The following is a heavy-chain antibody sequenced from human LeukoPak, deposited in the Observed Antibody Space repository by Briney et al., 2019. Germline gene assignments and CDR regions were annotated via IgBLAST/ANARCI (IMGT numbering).Heavy chain of an antibody. Sequence: PSGTLCLSCAVSGYSISSGYYCGWIRQPPGKGLEWIGIFYHSGSTYYNQSLKSRVTISVDTSKNQFFLRLSAEAAADKAVYYCVGSDHSFGGLLDPFDYWGQGTLVTVSS. CDR2: FYHSGST. J-gene: IGHJ4*02. D-gene: IGHD3-10*01. V-gene: IGHV4-38-2*01. CDR1: GYSISSGYY. CDR3: VGSDHSFGGLLDPFDY.